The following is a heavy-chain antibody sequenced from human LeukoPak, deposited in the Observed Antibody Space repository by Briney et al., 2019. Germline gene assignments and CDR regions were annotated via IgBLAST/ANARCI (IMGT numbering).Heavy chain of an antibody. Sequence: SGTLSLTCTVSGGSISSYYWSWIRQPAGKGLEWIGRIYTSGSTNYNPSLKSRVTMSVDTSKNQFSLKLSSVTAADTAVYYCARDRSIAARPEGWFDPWGQGTLVTVSS. CDR2: IYTSGST. CDR3: ARDRSIAARPEGWFDP. D-gene: IGHD6-6*01. J-gene: IGHJ5*02. V-gene: IGHV4-4*07. CDR1: GGSISSYY.